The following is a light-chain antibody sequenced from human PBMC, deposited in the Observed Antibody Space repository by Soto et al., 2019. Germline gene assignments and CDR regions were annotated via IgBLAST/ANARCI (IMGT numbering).Light chain of an antibody. J-gene: IGKJ4*01. CDR1: QSVSSN. V-gene: IGKV3-15*01. CDR3: HQYNNWPPLT. Sequence: DIVMTQSPATLSVSPGERATLSCRASQSVSSNFAWYQQKFGQAPRLLLYGASTRATGIPARFSGSGSGTEFTLTISSLQSEDFAVYYCHQYNNWPPLTFGGGTKVEIK. CDR2: GAS.